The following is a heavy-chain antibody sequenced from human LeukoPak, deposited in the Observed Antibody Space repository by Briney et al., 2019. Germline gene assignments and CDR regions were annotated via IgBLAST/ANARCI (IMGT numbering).Heavy chain of an antibody. CDR3: ARERSGSEIFARSFDI. CDR2: IYHSGST. Sequence: SETLSLTCSVSGGSISSSHWWSWVRQPPGRGLEWIGEIYHSGSTNYNPSLKSRITISVDMSKNQFSLKLSSVTAADTAVYYCARERSGSEIFARSFDIWGQGTMVTVSS. V-gene: IGHV4-4*02. D-gene: IGHD3-3*01. CDR1: GGSISSSHW. J-gene: IGHJ3*02.